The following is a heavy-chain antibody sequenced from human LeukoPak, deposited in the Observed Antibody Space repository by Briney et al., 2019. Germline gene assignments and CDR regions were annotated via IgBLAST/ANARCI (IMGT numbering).Heavy chain of an antibody. CDR2: IKQDGSEK. J-gene: IGHJ4*02. V-gene: IGHV3-7*01. Sequence: GGSLRLSCAASGFTFSSYWMSWVHQAPGKGLEWVANIKQDGSEKYYVDSVKGRFTISRDNAKNSLYLQMNSLRAEDTAVYYCARDLGNYYDSSGYLYWGQGTLVTVSS. D-gene: IGHD3-22*01. CDR1: GFTFSSYW. CDR3: ARDLGNYYDSSGYLY.